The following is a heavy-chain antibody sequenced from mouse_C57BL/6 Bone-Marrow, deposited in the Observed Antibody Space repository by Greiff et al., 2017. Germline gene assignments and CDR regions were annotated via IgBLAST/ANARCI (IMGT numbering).Heavy chain of an antibody. CDR2: INPGSGGT. J-gene: IGHJ2*01. Sequence: QVQLNQSGAELVRPGTSVKVSCKASGYAFTNYLIEWVKQRPGQGLEWIGVINPGSGGTNSNEKFKGKATLTADKSSSTAYLPRSSLTSEDSAVYFCARRGIYYDYDEAYWGQGTTLTVSA. CDR1: GYAFTNYL. V-gene: IGHV1-54*01. CDR3: ARRGIYYDYDEAY. D-gene: IGHD2-4*01.